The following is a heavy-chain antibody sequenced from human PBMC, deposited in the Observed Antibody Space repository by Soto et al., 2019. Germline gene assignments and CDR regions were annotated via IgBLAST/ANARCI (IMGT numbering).Heavy chain of an antibody. CDR1: GCTFNNYA. CDR3: AKEVVYRLEELDY. V-gene: IGHV3-23*01. D-gene: IGHD1-1*01. CDR2: IGVGGGTT. Sequence: VGSLSLSCTASGCTFNNYAMSWVRQAPGGGLEWVSFIGVGGGTTFSADPVKGRFTISRDNSKNTLYLQMNSRRAEDTAVYYCAKEVVYRLEELDYWAQGTLVPASS. J-gene: IGHJ4*02.